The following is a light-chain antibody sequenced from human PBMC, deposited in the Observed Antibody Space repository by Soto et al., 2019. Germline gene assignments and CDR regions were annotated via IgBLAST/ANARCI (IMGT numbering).Light chain of an antibody. V-gene: IGLV2-14*03. J-gene: IGLJ1*01. Sequence: QSPLTQPASVSWSPGQSITISCTGTSGDVGAYNFVSWHQQHPGKAPKLMIYNVYDRPSGISYRFSGSKSGNTASLTISGLQGEDEADYYCSAYTVSRTYVFGTGTKVTVL. CDR1: SGDVGAYNF. CDR2: NVY. CDR3: SAYTVSRTYV.